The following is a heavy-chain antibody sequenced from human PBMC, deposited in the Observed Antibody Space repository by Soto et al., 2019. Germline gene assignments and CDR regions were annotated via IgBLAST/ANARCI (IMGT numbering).Heavy chain of an antibody. CDR1: GGSISSGGYY. Sequence: SETLSLTCTVSGGSISSGGYYWSWIRQHPGKGLEWIGYIYRSGSTYYNPSLKSRVTMSVDRSKNQFSLKLSSVTAADTAVYYCARDFDDSGTSYFDYWGQGILVTVSS. V-gene: IGHV4-31*03. D-gene: IGHD3-10*01. J-gene: IGHJ4*02. CDR3: ARDFDDSGTSYFDY. CDR2: IYRSGST.